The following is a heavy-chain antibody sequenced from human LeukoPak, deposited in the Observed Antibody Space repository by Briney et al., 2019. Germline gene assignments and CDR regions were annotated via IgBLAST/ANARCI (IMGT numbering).Heavy chain of an antibody. CDR3: ASSLGSYYDSSGYYYPFDY. V-gene: IGHV1-69*05. J-gene: IGHJ4*02. Sequence: ASVKVSCKASGGTFSSYAISWVRQAPGQGLEWMGGIIPIFGTANYAQKSQGRVTITTDESTSTAYMELSSLRSEDTAVYYCASSLGSYYDSSGYYYPFDYWGQGTLVTVSS. D-gene: IGHD3-22*01. CDR2: IIPIFGTA. CDR1: GGTFSSYA.